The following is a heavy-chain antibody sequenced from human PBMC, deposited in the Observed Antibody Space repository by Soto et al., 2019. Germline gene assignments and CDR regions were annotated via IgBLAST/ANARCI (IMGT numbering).Heavy chain of an antibody. CDR3: ARDSVFFGKDIVVVPAARLSYFDY. CDR2: INPSGGST. D-gene: IGHD2-2*01. V-gene: IGHV1-46*03. J-gene: IGHJ4*02. Sequence: ASVKVSCKASGYTFTSYYMHWVRQAPGQGLEWMGIINPSGGSTSYAQKFQGRVTMTRDTSTSTVYMELGSLRSEDTAVYYCARDSVFFGKDIVVVPAARLSYFDYWGQGTLVTVSS. CDR1: GYTFTSYY.